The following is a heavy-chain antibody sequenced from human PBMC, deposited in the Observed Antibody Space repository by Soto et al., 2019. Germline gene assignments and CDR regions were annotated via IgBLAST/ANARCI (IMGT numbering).Heavy chain of an antibody. CDR2: ISYDGSNK. V-gene: IGHV3-30-3*01. J-gene: IGHJ6*02. CDR1: GFTFSSYA. Sequence: QVQLVESGGGVVQPGRSLRLSCAASGFTFSSYAMHWVRQAPGKGLEWVAVISYDGSNKYYADSVKGRFTISRDNSKNTLYRQMNSLRAEDTAMYYCARGDIVVVPAAKNAYYYGMDVWGQGTTVTVSS. CDR3: ARGDIVVVPAAKNAYYYGMDV. D-gene: IGHD2-2*01.